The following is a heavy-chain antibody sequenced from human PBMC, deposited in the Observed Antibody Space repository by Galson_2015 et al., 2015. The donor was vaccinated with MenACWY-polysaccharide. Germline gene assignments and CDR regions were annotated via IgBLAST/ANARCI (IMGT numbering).Heavy chain of an antibody. CDR1: GFTFSDYY. J-gene: IGHJ3*02. D-gene: IGHD6-25*01. Sequence: SLRLSCAASGFTFSDYYMSWIRQAPGKGLEWVSCISGIIYYADSVKGRFTISRDNAKNSLYLQMNSLRAEDTAMYYCARSAWLDIWGQGTMVTVSS. CDR3: ARSAWLDI. CDR2: ISGII. V-gene: IGHV3-11*01.